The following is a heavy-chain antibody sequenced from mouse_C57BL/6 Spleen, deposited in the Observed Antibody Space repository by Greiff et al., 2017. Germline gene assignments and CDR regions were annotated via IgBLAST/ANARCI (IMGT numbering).Heavy chain of an antibody. J-gene: IGHJ4*01. CDR1: GYTFTSYW. Sequence: QVQLQQPGAELVKPGASVKMSCKASGYTFTSYWITWVKQRPGQGLEWIGDIYPGSGSTNYNEKFKSKATLTVDTSSSTAYMQLSSLTSEDSAVYYCARRRYYDYDNYARDYWGQGTSVTVSS. CDR2: IYPGSGST. V-gene: IGHV1-55*01. CDR3: ARRRYYDYDNYARDY. D-gene: IGHD2-4*01.